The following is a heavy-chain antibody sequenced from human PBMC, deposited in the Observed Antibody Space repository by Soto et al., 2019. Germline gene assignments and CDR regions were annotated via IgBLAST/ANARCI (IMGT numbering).Heavy chain of an antibody. CDR1: GFIFRNHV. V-gene: IGHV3-23*05. D-gene: IGHD3-3*01. Sequence: GGSLRLSCAASGFIFRNHVLNWVRQAPGKGLEWVSAIDNSGDGSFYADSVKGRFIISRDSSKDTVFLHMNNLRLEDTAFYYCAKIPSRGMIFGAGSWGQGTLVTVSS. J-gene: IGHJ5*02. CDR2: IDNSGDGS. CDR3: AKIPSRGMIFGAGS.